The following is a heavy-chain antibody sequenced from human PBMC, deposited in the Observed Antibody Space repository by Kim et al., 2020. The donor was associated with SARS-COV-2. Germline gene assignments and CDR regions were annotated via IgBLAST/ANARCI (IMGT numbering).Heavy chain of an antibody. D-gene: IGHD2-2*01. Sequence: SETLSLTCAVYGGSFSGYYWSWIRQPPGKGLEWIGEINHSGSTNYNPSLKSRVTISVDTSKNQFSLKLSSVTAADTAVYYCARELPRGTSCPVDYWGQGTLVTVSS. J-gene: IGHJ4*02. CDR2: INHSGST. CDR1: GGSFSGYY. CDR3: ARELPRGTSCPVDY. V-gene: IGHV4-34*01.